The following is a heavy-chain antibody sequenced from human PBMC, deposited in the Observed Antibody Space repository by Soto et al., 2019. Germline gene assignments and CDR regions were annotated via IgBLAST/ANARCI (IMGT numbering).Heavy chain of an antibody. V-gene: IGHV3-30-3*01. CDR3: AREGGYYYDSSGHYYFDY. D-gene: IGHD3-22*01. CDR2: ISYDGSNK. CDR1: GFTFSSYA. J-gene: IGHJ4*02. Sequence: QVQLVESGGGVVQPGRSLRLSCAASGFTFSSYAMHWVRQAPGKGLEWVAVISYDGSNKYYADPVKGRFTISRDNSKNTLYLQMNSLRAEDTAVYYCAREGGYYYDSSGHYYFDYWGQGTLVTVSS.